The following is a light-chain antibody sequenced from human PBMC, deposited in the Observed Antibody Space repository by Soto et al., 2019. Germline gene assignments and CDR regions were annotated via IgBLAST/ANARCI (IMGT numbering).Light chain of an antibody. Sequence: QSVLTQPASVSGSPGQSITISCTGTSSDVGGYNYVSWYQQHPGKAPKVMIYDVSNRPSGVSNRFSGSKSGNTASLTISGLQAEDEADYYCSSYTSSSTPVVFGGGTKVTLL. CDR2: DVS. J-gene: IGLJ2*01. V-gene: IGLV2-14*01. CDR1: SSDVGGYNY. CDR3: SSYTSSSTPVV.